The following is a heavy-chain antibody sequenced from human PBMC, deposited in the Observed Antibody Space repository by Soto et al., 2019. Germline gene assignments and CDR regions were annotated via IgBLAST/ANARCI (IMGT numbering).Heavy chain of an antibody. J-gene: IGHJ4*02. CDR3: AGGGVSTRTFDY. D-gene: IGHD3-3*01. Sequence: PGESLKISCKGSGYNFAGYWIAWVRQMPGKGLELMGIIYPSDSDTRYRPSFQGQVTISADKSISSAYLQWSSLRASDTAMYYCAGGGVSTRTFDYWGQGPPVTVSS. CDR1: GYNFAGYW. CDR2: IYPSDSDT. V-gene: IGHV5-51*01.